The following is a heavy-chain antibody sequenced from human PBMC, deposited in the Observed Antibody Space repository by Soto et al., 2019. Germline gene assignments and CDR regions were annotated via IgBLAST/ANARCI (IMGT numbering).Heavy chain of an antibody. CDR3: ARVQRRGMDV. CDR2: ISAYNGNT. CDR1: GYTFTSYG. J-gene: IGHJ6*02. V-gene: IGHV1-18*04. Sequence: QVQLVQPGAEVKKPGASVKVSCKASGYTFTSYGISWVRQAPGQGLESMGWISAYNGNTNYAQKLQARLTMTTDTSTSTAYMELRSLIYADKAVYYCARVQRRGMDVWCQGTTVTVSS.